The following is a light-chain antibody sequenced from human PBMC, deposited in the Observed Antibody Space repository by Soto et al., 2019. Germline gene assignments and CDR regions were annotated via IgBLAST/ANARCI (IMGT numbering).Light chain of an antibody. V-gene: IGKV1-5*01. CDR3: QQYNSYSHT. J-gene: IGKJ2*01. Sequence: DIQMTQSPSTLSASVGDRVTITCRASQSISSWLAWYQQKPGKAPKLLIYDASSLESGIPSRFSGSGSGTEFTLTVSNLQQDDFATYYCQQYNSYSHTFGQGTKLEIK. CDR2: DAS. CDR1: QSISSW.